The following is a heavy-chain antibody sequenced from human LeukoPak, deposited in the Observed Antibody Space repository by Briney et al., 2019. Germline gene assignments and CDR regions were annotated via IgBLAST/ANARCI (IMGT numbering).Heavy chain of an antibody. CDR3: ARDLSGSYGIDY. D-gene: IGHD1-26*01. CDR1: GGSISGYY. J-gene: IGHJ4*02. Sequence: SGTLSLTCTVSGGSISGYYWSWIRQPPGKGLEWIAYIYNSGSTNYNPSLKSRVTISVDTSKNQFSLKLTSVTAADTAVYYYARDLSGSYGIDYWGQGTLVTVSS. CDR2: IYNSGST. V-gene: IGHV4-59*01.